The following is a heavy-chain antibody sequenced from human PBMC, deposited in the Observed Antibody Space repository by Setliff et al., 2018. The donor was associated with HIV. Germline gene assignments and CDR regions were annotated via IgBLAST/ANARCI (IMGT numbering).Heavy chain of an antibody. CDR1: RSTFNSHT. V-gene: IGHV1-69*05. D-gene: IGHD3-22*01. Sequence: SVKVSCKASRSTFNSHTINWVRQAPGQGLEWMGGIIPIFGTTNYAQKFQGRVTITIDTSTSTAYMGLRSLRPDDTAVYFCARDPSSGIYYDSSGQYFQNWGQGTLVTVSS. J-gene: IGHJ1*01. CDR2: IIPIFGTT. CDR3: ARDPSSGIYYDSSGQYFQN.